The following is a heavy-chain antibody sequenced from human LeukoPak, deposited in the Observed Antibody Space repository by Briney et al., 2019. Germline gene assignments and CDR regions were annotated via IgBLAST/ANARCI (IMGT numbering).Heavy chain of an antibody. CDR1: GFTVSSNY. D-gene: IGHD6-19*01. CDR3: AKDAVSVAVAGTLAY. Sequence: GGSLRLSCAASGFTVSSNYMSWVRQAPGKGLEWVSVIYSGGSTYYADSVKGRFTISRDNSKNTLYLQMNSLRAEDTAVYYCAKDAVSVAVAGTLAYWGQGTLVTVSS. V-gene: IGHV3-53*01. J-gene: IGHJ4*02. CDR2: IYSGGST.